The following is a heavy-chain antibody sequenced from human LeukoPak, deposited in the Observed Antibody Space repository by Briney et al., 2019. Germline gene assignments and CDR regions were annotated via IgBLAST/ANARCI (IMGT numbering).Heavy chain of an antibody. D-gene: IGHD6-19*01. CDR2: IYHSGIT. V-gene: IGHV4-4*02. Sequence: SETLSLTCAVSGGSISSSNWWSWVRQPPGKGLEWIGEIYHSGITKYNPSLKSRVTMPVDKSKNQFSLKVNSVTAADTAVYFCARGLVIAVTGWGPWELPPPGHDYWGQGTLVTVSS. J-gene: IGHJ4*02. CDR3: ARGLVIAVTGWGPWELPPPGHDY. CDR1: GGSISSSNW.